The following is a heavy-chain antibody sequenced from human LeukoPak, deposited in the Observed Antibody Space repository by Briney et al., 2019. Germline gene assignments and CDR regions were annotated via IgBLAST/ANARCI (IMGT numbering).Heavy chain of an antibody. Sequence: AGGSLRLSCAASGFTFSSYGMHWVRQAPGKGLEWVAVIWYDGSNKYYADSVKGRFTISRDNSKNTLYLQMNSLRAEDTAVYYCARDLYSSSGHFDYWGQGTLVTVSS. CDR2: IWYDGSNK. V-gene: IGHV3-33*01. J-gene: IGHJ4*02. CDR1: GFTFSSYG. D-gene: IGHD6-13*01. CDR3: ARDLYSSSGHFDY.